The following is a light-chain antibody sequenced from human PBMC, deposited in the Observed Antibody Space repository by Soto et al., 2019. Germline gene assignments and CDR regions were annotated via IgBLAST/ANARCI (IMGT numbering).Light chain of an antibody. J-gene: IGKJ4*01. V-gene: IGKV1-5*03. Sequence: DIQMTQSPSTLSASVGDRVTITCRASQSVSTWLAWYQQKPGKAPKLLIYKASNLESGVPSRFTGSGSGTEFTLTISSLQPDDFATYYCQQYYSFPLTFGGGTKVDIK. CDR2: KAS. CDR3: QQYYSFPLT. CDR1: QSVSTW.